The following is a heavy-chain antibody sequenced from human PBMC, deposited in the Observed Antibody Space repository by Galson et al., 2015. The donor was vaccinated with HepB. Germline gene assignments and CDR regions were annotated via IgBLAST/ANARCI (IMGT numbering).Heavy chain of an antibody. D-gene: IGHD2-2*01. CDR1: GFTFSNAW. CDR3: TTDRMVIGYCSSTSCNAGSCIDP. Sequence: SLRLSCAASGFTFSNAWMSWVRQAPGKGLEWIGHVKSNTDGGTTDYAAPVKGRFTISRDDSKNTLYLQMNGLKTEDTAVYYCTTDRMVIGYCSSTSCNAGSCIDPWGQGTLVTVSS. J-gene: IGHJ5*02. V-gene: IGHV3-15*01. CDR2: VKSNTDGGTT.